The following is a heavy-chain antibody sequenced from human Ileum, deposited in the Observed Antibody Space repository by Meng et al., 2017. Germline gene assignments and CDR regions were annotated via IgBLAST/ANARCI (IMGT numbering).Heavy chain of an antibody. CDR3: VHRLVAAQHWFDP. D-gene: IGHD6-6*01. CDR1: GFSLNTVGVG. V-gene: IGHV2-5*02. J-gene: IGHJ5*02. CDR2: IYWDDEY. Sequence: QITLKESGPTLVEPTETLTLTGTFSGFSLNTVGVGVGWIRQPPGKALEWLALIYWDDEYRYSPSLRSRLTITKDTSRNQVVLRMTNVAPVDAGTYYCVHRLVAAQHWFDPWGQGTLVTVSS.